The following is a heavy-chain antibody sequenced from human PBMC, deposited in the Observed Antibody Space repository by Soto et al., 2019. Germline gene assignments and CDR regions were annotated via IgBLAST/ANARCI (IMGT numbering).Heavy chain of an antibody. CDR1: GVSISSSSYY. CDR2: IYYSGST. J-gene: IGHJ4*02. V-gene: IGHV4-39*01. D-gene: IGHD3-9*01. CDR3: ARWDYDILTTD. Sequence: PSETLSLTCTVSGVSISSSSYYWGWIRQPPGKGLEWIGSIYYSGSTYYNPSLKSRVTISVDTSKNQFSLKLSSVTAADTAVYYCARWDYDILTTDWGQGTLVTVSS.